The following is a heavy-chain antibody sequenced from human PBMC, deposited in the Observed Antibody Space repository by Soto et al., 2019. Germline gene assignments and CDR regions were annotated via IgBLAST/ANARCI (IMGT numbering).Heavy chain of an antibody. CDR2: ISGGGDTT. CDR3: AKGRGGSGSLTPRVDF. D-gene: IGHD3-10*01. V-gene: IGHV3-23*01. Sequence: EVQLLESGGGLVQPGGSLRLSCAASGFTFNNYAMTWVRQAPGKGLEWVSAISGGGDTTSYEDSVKGRFTVSRDCSKNKLDLQMSSLRAEDTALYYCAKGRGGSGSLTPRVDFWGQGTMVTVSS. CDR1: GFTFNNYA. J-gene: IGHJ4*02.